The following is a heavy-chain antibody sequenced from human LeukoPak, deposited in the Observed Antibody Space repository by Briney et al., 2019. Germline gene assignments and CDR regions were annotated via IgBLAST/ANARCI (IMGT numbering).Heavy chain of an antibody. CDR2: IIPIFGTA. J-gene: IGHJ4*02. CDR1: GGTFSSYA. CDR3: ARHDYGDYVMKFDY. D-gene: IGHD4-17*01. V-gene: IGHV1-69*13. Sequence: ASVKVSCKASGGTFSSYAISWVRQAPGQGPEWMGGIIPIFGTANYAQKFQGRVTITADESTSTAYMELSSLRSEDTAVYYCARHDYGDYVMKFDYWGQGTLVTVSS.